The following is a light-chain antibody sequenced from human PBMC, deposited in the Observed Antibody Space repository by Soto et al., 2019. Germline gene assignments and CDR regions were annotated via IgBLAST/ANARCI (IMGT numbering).Light chain of an antibody. J-gene: IGKJ1*01. CDR3: QQYNNWPRT. V-gene: IGKV3-15*01. CDR1: QSVSSN. CDR2: GAS. Sequence: EIVMPQSPATLSVSPGERATLSCRASQSVSSNLAWYQQKPGQAPRLLIYGASTRATGIPARFSGRGSGTEFTLTISSLQSGDFAVYYCQQYNNWPRTFGQGTKV.